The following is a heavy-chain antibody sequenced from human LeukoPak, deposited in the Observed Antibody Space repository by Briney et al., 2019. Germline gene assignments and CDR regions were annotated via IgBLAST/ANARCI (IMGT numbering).Heavy chain of an antibody. Sequence: SETLSLTCTVSGGSISIDTYFWGWIRQPPGKGLEWIANIYFTGNTYYNPSLKSRATISVDTSKNQFSLTLSSVTAADTAVYYCASEAHRGGGFDSWGQGTQVTVSS. CDR1: GGSISIDTYF. CDR2: IYFTGNT. V-gene: IGHV4-39*01. J-gene: IGHJ4*02. CDR3: ASEAHRGGGFDS. D-gene: IGHD3-16*01.